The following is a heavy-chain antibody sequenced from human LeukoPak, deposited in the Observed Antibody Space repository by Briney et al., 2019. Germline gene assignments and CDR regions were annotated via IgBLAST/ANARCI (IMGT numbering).Heavy chain of an antibody. D-gene: IGHD3-10*01. CDR2: IIPIFGTA. CDR1: GGTFSSYA. Sequence: SVKVSCKASGGTFSSYAISWVRQAPGQGLEWMGGIIPIFGTANYAQKFQGRVTITADKSTSTAYMELSSLRSEDTAVYYCARGIWFGELFGYWGQGTLVTVSS. J-gene: IGHJ4*02. CDR3: ARGIWFGELFGY. V-gene: IGHV1-69*06.